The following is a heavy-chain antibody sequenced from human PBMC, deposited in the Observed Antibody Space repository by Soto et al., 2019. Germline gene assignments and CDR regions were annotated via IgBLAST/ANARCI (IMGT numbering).Heavy chain of an antibody. CDR2: IYSGGYT. D-gene: IGHD3-10*01. CDR1: GFTVSNNY. CDR3: AAPPGGGGY. J-gene: IGHJ4*02. V-gene: IGHV3-53*01. Sequence: EVQLVESGGGLIQPGGSLRLSCAVSGFTVSNNYMSWVRQAPGKGLEGVSVIYSGGYTAYGDSVKGRFTISRDNSKNTLFPQMNRLGAQAPAVYYFAAPPGGGGYWGQGTLVTVSS.